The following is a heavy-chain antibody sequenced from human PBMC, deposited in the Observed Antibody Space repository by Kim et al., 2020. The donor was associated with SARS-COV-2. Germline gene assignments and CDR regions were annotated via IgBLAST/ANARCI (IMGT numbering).Heavy chain of an antibody. CDR1: GYSFTSYW. Sequence: GESLKISCKGSGYSFTSYWIAWVRQMPGEGLELMGIIYPGDSESIYGPSFQVQVTISADKSISTAYLQWSSLKASDTAMYYCARRNGNYFDYWGQGTLVTVSS. D-gene: IGHD4-4*01. CDR2: IYPGDSES. CDR3: ARRNGNYFDY. V-gene: IGHV5-51*01. J-gene: IGHJ4*02.